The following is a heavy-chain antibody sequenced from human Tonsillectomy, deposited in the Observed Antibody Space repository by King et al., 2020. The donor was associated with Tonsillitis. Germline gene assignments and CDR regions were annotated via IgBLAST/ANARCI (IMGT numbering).Heavy chain of an antibody. V-gene: IGHV3-43*01. J-gene: IGHJ3*02. CDR1: GFTFDDYI. CDR3: AKADSSGYYSAFDI. Sequence: VQLVESGGVVVQPGGSLRLSCAASGFTFDDYIMHWVRQAPGKGLEWVSLISWDGGSTYYADSVKGRFTISRDNSKNSLYLHMNSLRTEDTALYYCAKADSSGYYSAFDIWGQGTMVTVSS. CDR2: ISWDGGST. D-gene: IGHD3-22*01.